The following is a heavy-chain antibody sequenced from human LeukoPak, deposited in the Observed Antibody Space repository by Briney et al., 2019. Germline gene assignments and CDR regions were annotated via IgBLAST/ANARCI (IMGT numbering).Heavy chain of an antibody. J-gene: IGHJ4*02. Sequence: PGESLKIYCKGSGFTFSSYWIGWVRQMPGKGLEWMGIIYPGDSETRYSPSFQGQVTISADNSITTAYLQWSSLKASDTAMYYCARSAAARRGLYFDYWGQGTLVTISS. CDR2: IYPGDSET. V-gene: IGHV5-51*01. D-gene: IGHD6-6*01. CDR3: ARSAAARRGLYFDY. CDR1: GFTFSSYW.